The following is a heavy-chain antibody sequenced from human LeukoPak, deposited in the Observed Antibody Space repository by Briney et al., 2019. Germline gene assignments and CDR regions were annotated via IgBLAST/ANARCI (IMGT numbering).Heavy chain of an antibody. J-gene: IGHJ4*02. CDR3: ARRGRSGHYYFDY. Sequence: SGPTLVKPTQTLTPTCTFSGFSLRTAGVGVGWIRQPPGQTLEWLALIYWDDYERYSPSLKNRLAITKDSSKNQVVLIIDNMDPVDTATYYCARRGRSGHYYFDYWGQGTLVTVSS. D-gene: IGHD6-19*01. CDR1: GFSLRTAGVG. V-gene: IGHV2-5*02. CDR2: IYWDDYE.